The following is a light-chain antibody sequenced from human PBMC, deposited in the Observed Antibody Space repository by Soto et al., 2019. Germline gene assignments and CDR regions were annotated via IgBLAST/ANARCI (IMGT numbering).Light chain of an antibody. CDR3: QQYGGSPWT. J-gene: IGKJ1*01. CDR2: DAS. V-gene: IGKV3-20*01. CDR1: QTVSGSQ. Sequence: EIELTQSPGTLSLSPGERATLSCRASQTVSGSQLAWCQQRPGQPPRLLIFDASRRATGIPDRFSGSGSGTDFSLTISRLEPEDFAVYYCQQYGGSPWTFGQGTKVDIK.